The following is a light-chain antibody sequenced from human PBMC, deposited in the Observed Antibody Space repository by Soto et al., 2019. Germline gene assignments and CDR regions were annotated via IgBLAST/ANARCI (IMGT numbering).Light chain of an antibody. V-gene: IGKV3-11*01. Sequence: DIVLTQSPATLSLSPGERATLSCRASQSVSSYLAWYQHKPGQAPRLLIYGASNRATGVPARFSGSGSGTDFTLTISSLEPEDFAVYYCLQRSDWLTFGGGTKVDI. CDR2: GAS. J-gene: IGKJ4*01. CDR1: QSVSSY. CDR3: LQRSDWLT.